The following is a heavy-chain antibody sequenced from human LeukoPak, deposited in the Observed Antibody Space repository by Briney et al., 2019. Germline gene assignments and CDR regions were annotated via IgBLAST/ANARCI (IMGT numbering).Heavy chain of an antibody. CDR1: GFTFSTYN. V-gene: IGHV3-23*01. CDR2: ISGSGGST. J-gene: IGHJ6*03. D-gene: IGHD5-18*01. CDR3: AKEGVVDTAMAYYYYYYYMDV. Sequence: GGSLRLSCAASGFTFSTYNMNWVRQAPGKGLEWVSAISGSGGSTYYADSVKGRFTISRDNSKNTLYLQMNSLRAEDTAVYYCAKEGVVDTAMAYYYYYYYMDVWGKGTTVTVSS.